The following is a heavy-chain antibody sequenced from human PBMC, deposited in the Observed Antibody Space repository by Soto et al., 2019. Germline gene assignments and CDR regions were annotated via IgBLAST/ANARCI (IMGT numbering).Heavy chain of an antibody. Sequence: EGQLLESGGGLVQPGGSLRLSCAASGFTFSSYAMKWVRQAPGKGLEWVSLIGESGTPTYYADYVKGSFTISRENSVNTLFLEMYSLRAEDTAVYYCARYIPGVRYYGMDVWGQGTTVTVSS. D-gene: IGHD5-18*01. J-gene: IGHJ6*02. CDR2: IGESGTPT. CDR3: ARYIPGVRYYGMDV. V-gene: IGHV3-23*01. CDR1: GFTFSSYA.